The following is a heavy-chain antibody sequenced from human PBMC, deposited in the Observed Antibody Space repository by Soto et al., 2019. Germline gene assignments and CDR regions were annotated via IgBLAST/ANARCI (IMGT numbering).Heavy chain of an antibody. J-gene: IGHJ6*02. V-gene: IGHV3-30*18. Sequence: GGSLRLSCAASGFTFSSYGMHWVRQAPGKGLEWVAVISYDGSNKYYADSVKGRFTISRDNSKNTLYLQMNSLRAEDTAVYYCAKVSRQLWPVYYYYGMDVWGQGTTVTVSS. CDR1: GFTFSSYG. CDR3: AKVSRQLWPVYYYYGMDV. CDR2: ISYDGSNK. D-gene: IGHD5-18*01.